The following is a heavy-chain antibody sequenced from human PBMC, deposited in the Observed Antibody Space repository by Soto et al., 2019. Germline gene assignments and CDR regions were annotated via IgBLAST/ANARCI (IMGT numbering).Heavy chain of an antibody. J-gene: IGHJ4*02. D-gene: IGHD3-16*01. V-gene: IGHV1-18*01. CDR3: ERDWFGIDY. CDR2: INPYNGNT. CDR1: GYTFTSYG. Sequence: QVQLVQSGAEVKKPGASVKVSCKASGYTFTSYGISWVRQAPGQGLEWIGWINPYNGNTTYAQKLQGRVTMTTATSTNTAYMARSTVTSDDGAADYCERDWFGIDYWGQGTLVTVSS.